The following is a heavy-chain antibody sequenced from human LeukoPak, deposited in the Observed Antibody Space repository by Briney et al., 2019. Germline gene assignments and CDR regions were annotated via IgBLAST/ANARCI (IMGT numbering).Heavy chain of an antibody. D-gene: IGHD3-10*02. CDR2: ISSSGNTI. CDR1: GFTLRDYY. CDR3: AELGITMIGGV. J-gene: IGHJ6*04. V-gene: IGHV3-11*04. Sequence: GGSLRLSCAASGFTLRDYYMSWIRQAPGKGLEWLSYISSSGNTIYYGDSVKGRFTISRDNAKNSLYLQMNSLIAEDTAVYYCAELGITMIGGVWGKGTTVTISS.